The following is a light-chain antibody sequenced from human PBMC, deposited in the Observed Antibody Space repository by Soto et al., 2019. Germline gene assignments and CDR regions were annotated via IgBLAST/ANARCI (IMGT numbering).Light chain of an antibody. J-gene: IGKJ2*01. V-gene: IGKV4-1*01. Sequence: DIVMTQSPDSLAVSLGERATINCKSSQSVLYSSNNKNYLAWYQQKPGQPPKLLIYWASTPESGVPDRFSGSGSGTDFTLTISSLQAEDVAVYYCQQYDSTPLTFGQGTKLEIK. CDR2: WAS. CDR3: QQYDSTPLT. CDR1: QSVLYSSNNKNY.